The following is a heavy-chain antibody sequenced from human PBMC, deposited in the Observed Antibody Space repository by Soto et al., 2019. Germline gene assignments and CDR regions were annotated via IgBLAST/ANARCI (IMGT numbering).Heavy chain of an antibody. CDR3: ARDLRYLAENHYDIFSGHHSPLNYYAMDV. Sequence: GSLRLSCTASGFSISSYNMNWVRQAPGKGLEWISYISDTSDTIYYADSVEGRFTISRDKAKDSLYLQMNGLRDEDTAVYYCARDLRYLAENHYDIFSGHHSPLNYYAMDVWGQGTAVTVSS. D-gene: IGHD3-9*01. J-gene: IGHJ6*02. CDR1: GFSISSYN. V-gene: IGHV3-48*02. CDR2: ISDTSDTI.